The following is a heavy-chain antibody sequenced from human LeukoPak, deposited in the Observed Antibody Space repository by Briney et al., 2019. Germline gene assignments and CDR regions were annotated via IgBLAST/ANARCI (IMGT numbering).Heavy chain of an antibody. CDR3: ARRLSGGDFDY. D-gene: IGHD3-10*01. CDR2: IYTSGST. CDR1: GGSISSYY. V-gene: IGHV4-4*09. J-gene: IGHJ4*02. Sequence: SETLSLTCTVSGGSISSYYWSWIRQPPGKGLEWIGYIYTSGSTNYNPSLKSRVTITVDTSKNQFSMKLSSVTAADTAVYYCARRLSGGDFDYWGQGTLVTVSS.